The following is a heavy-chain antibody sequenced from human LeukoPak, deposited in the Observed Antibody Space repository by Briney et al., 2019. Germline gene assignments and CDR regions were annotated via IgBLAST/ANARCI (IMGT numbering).Heavy chain of an antibody. CDR1: GGSISSSSYY. CDR2: IYYSGST. Sequence: PSETLSLTCTVSGGSISSSSYYWGWIRQPPGQGLEWIGSIYYSGSTYYNPSLKSRVTISVDTSKNQFSLKLSSVTAADTAVYYCASAGSKEVSRFDPRRSGFDPWGQGTLVTVSS. J-gene: IGHJ5*02. V-gene: IGHV4-39*01. CDR3: ASAGSKEVSRFDPRRSGFDP. D-gene: IGHD1-1*01.